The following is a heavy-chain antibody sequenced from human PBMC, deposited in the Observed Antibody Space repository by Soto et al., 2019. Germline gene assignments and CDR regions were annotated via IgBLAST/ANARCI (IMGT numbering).Heavy chain of an antibody. D-gene: IGHD3-22*01. J-gene: IGHJ5*02. V-gene: IGHV4-30-4*01. CDR3: ARDPATHYHDSHAYYPRFAP. Sequence: QVQLQESGPGLVKPSQTLSLTCTVSSGSITGDYYWSWIRQPPGKGLAWIGHIYYSGGTFYNPSPKSRVNMSVATSRNQFSLKLNSVTAADTAVYYCARDPATHYHDSHAYYPRFAPWGQGTLVTVSS. CDR1: SGSITGDYY. CDR2: IYYSGGT.